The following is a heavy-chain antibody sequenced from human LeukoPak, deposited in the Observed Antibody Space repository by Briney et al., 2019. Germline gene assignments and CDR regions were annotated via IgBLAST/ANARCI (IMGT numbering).Heavy chain of an antibody. J-gene: IGHJ4*02. CDR3: ARKDYGSGSYYYFDY. D-gene: IGHD3-10*01. V-gene: IGHV1-18*01. CDR2: ISAYNGNT. Sequence: ASVKVSCKASGYTSTSYGISWVRQAPGQGLEWMGWISAYNGNTNYAQKLQGRVTMTTDTSTSTAYMELRSLRSDDTAVYYCARKDYGSGSYYYFDYWGQGTLVTVSS. CDR1: GYTSTSYG.